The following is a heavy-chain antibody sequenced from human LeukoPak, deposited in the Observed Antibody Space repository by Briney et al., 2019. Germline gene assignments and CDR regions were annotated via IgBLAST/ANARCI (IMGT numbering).Heavy chain of an antibody. CDR1: GFNFRAYW. CDR2: VTWNSGNI. CDR3: VKDMAGSSWSNFDY. D-gene: IGHD6-13*01. Sequence: GGSLRLSCTTSGFNFRAYWMGWVRQAPGKGLEWVSGVTWNSGNINYADSVKGRFTISRDNAKNSVYLQMNSLRTEDTALYYCVKDMAGSSWSNFDYWGQGTLVTVSS. V-gene: IGHV3-9*01. J-gene: IGHJ4*02.